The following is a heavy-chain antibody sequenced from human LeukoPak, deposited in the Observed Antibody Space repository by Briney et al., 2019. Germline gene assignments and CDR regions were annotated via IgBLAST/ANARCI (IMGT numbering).Heavy chain of an antibody. CDR1: GFTFSSYS. CDR3: ARDGLGYCSGGSCYSWGVDY. CDR2: ISSSSSTI. J-gene: IGHJ4*02. D-gene: IGHD2-15*01. Sequence: GGSLRLSCAASGFTFSSYSMNWVRQAPGKGLEWVSYISSSSSTIYYADSVKGRFTISRDNAKNSLYLQMNSLRAEDTAVYYCARDGLGYCSGGSCYSWGVDYWGQGTLVTVSS. V-gene: IGHV3-48*01.